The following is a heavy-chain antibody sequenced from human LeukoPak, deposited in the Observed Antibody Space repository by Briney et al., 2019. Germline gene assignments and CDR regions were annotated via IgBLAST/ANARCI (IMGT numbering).Heavy chain of an antibody. Sequence: SETLSLTCTVSGGSISSYYWSWIRQPPGKGLEWIGYIYTSGSTNYNPSLKSRVTISVDTSKNHFSLKLSSVTATDTAVYYCARHGSYYDFWSGYSEADAFDIWGQGTMVTVSS. D-gene: IGHD3-3*01. CDR3: ARHGSYYDFWSGYSEADAFDI. J-gene: IGHJ3*02. V-gene: IGHV4-4*09. CDR2: IYTSGST. CDR1: GGSISSYY.